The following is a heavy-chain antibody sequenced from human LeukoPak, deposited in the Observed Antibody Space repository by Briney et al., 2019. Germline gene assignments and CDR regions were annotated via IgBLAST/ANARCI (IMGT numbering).Heavy chain of an antibody. D-gene: IGHD3-10*01. J-gene: IGHJ4*02. CDR2: ISGSGGST. CDR3: AKDPWFGGDKGY. Sequence: GGSLRLSCAVFGFTFSSYAMSWVRRAPGKGLEWVSAISGSGGSTYYADSVKGRFTISRDNSKNTLYLQMNSLRADDTAVYYCAKDPWFGGDKGYWGQGTLVTVSS. CDR1: GFTFSSYA. V-gene: IGHV3-23*01.